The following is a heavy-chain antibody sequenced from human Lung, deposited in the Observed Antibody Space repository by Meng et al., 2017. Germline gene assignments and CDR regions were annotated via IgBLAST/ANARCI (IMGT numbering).Heavy chain of an antibody. CDR1: GGSFSDYD. V-gene: IGHV4-34*01. Sequence: QLRLHQRGAGPLKPSETLYLTCVDSGGSFSDYDWSCIRQPPGKGLEWIGEINHSGSTNYNPSLESRATISVDTSQNNLSLKLSSVTAADSAVYYCARGPTTMAHDFDYWGQGTLVTVSS. CDR2: INHSGST. J-gene: IGHJ4*02. D-gene: IGHD4-11*01. CDR3: ARGPTTMAHDFDY.